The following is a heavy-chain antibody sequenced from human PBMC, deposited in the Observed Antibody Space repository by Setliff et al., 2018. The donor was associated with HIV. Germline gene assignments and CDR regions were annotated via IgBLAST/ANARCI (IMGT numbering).Heavy chain of an antibody. J-gene: IGHJ3*02. D-gene: IGHD2-8*01. V-gene: IGHV1-2*06. CDR3: ATKVYCTNGVCLDAFDI. CDR1: GYTFTGYF. Sequence: PSVKVSCKASGYTFTGYFIHWVRQAPGQGLEWMGRIIPNSAGTNYAQKFQGRVTMTRDTSISTAYMELSRLRSDDTAVYYCATKVYCTNGVCLDAFDIWGQGTMVTVSS. CDR2: IIPNSAGT.